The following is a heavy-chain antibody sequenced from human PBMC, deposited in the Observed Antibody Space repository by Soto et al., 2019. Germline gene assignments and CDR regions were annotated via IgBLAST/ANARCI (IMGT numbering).Heavy chain of an antibody. J-gene: IGHJ6*02. CDR1: GFTFSSYA. CDR2: ISGSGGST. V-gene: IGHV3-23*01. Sequence: PGGSLRLSCAASGFTFSSYAMSWVRQAPGKGLEWVSYISGSGGSTNYADSVKGRFTISRDNSKNTLYLQMNSLRAEDTAVYYCAKDIEGSGGLPYGMDVWGQGTTVTVSS. D-gene: IGHD1-26*01. CDR3: AKDIEGSGGLPYGMDV.